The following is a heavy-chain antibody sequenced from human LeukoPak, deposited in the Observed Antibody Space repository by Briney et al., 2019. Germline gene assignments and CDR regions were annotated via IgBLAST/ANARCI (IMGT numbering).Heavy chain of an antibody. CDR3: ARDGPDLLTGTTFVYYFDY. V-gene: IGHV3-48*03. CDR2: ISSSGSTI. CDR1: GFTFSSYE. D-gene: IGHD1-20*01. J-gene: IGHJ4*02. Sequence: GGSLRLSCAASGFTFSSYEMNWVRQAPGKGLEWGSYISSSGSTIYYADSVKGRFTISRDNAKNSLYLQMNSLRAEDTAVYYCARDGPDLLTGTTFVYYFDYWGQGTLVTVSS.